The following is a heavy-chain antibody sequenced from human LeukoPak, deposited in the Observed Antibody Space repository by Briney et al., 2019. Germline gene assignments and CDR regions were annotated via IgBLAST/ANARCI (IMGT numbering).Heavy chain of an antibody. J-gene: IGHJ4*02. CDR1: GFTFSDYY. V-gene: IGHV3-11*05. CDR2: ISSSSSYT. Sequence: PGGSLRLSCAASGFTFSDYYMSWIRQAPGKGLEWVSYISSSSSYTNYADSVKGRFTITRDNAKNSLYLQMNSLRAEDTAVYYCARAVSVGATGYYFDYWGQGTLVTVSS. D-gene: IGHD1-26*01. CDR3: ARAVSVGATGYYFDY.